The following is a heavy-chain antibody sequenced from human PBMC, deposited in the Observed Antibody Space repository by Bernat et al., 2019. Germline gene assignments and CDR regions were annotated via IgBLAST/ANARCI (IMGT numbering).Heavy chain of an antibody. Sequence: GYTFTSYGISWVLQAPGQGIEWMGWISAYNGNTNYAQKLQGRVTMTTATSTSTAYIELRSLRSEDTAVYYCARNRIAAAGTSITGHFDYWGQGTL. D-gene: IGHD6-13*01. J-gene: IGHJ4*02. CDR2: ISAYNGNT. CDR3: ARNRIAAAGTSITGHFDY. CDR1: GYTFTSYG. V-gene: IGHV1-18*01.